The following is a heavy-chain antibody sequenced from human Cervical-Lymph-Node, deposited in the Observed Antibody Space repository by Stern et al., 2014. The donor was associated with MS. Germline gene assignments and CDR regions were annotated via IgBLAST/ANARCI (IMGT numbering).Heavy chain of an antibody. CDR2: IYSSGST. CDR1: GASFTDYY. D-gene: IGHD5-24*01. Sequence: VQLVDSGPGLVKPSETLSLTCTVAGASFTDYYWSWIRQSPGKGLEWIGYIYSSGSTNYNPSLKSRVIISLDTSKNQFSLKLSAVTAADTAVYYCARGGRMATMFYWGQGNLVTVSS. J-gene: IGHJ4*02. V-gene: IGHV4-59*01. CDR3: ARGGRMATMFY.